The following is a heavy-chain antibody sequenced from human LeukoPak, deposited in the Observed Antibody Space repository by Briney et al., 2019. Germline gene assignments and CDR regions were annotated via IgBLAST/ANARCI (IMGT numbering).Heavy chain of an antibody. J-gene: IGHJ3*02. CDR3: AKTQGFRGSYGPTSPDAFDI. Sequence: PGRSLRLSCAAPGFTFSSYGMHWVRQAPGKGLEWVAVISYDGSNKYYADSVKGRFTISRDNSKNTLYLQMNSLRAEDTAVYYCAKTQGFRGSYGPTSPDAFDIWGQGTMVTVSS. CDR2: ISYDGSNK. V-gene: IGHV3-30*18. D-gene: IGHD5-18*01. CDR1: GFTFSSYG.